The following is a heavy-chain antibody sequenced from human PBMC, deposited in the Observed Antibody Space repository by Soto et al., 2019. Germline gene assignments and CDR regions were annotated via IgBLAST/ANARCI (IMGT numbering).Heavy chain of an antibody. CDR3: AGVPGRSTTLVRVYGMDA. V-gene: IGHV3-33*01. J-gene: IGHJ6*02. CDR2: IWFDGSDK. D-gene: IGHD3-10*01. CDR1: GFTFSSYA. Sequence: QVQLVESGGGVVQPGRSLRLSCAASGFTFSSYAMHWVRQAPGTGLEWVAVIWFDGSDKYYADSVKGRFTISRDNSKNTQYLQLNSVRAVDAGLYYGAGVPGRSTTLVRVYGMDAWGQGTTVTVCS.